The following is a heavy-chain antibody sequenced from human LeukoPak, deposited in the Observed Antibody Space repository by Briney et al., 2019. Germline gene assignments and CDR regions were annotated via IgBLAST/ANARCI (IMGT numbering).Heavy chain of an antibody. D-gene: IGHD6-19*01. CDR3: ARGRRDSSGWSGYYYMDV. CDR2: IKQDGSEK. J-gene: IGHJ6*03. V-gene: IGHV3-7*01. CDR1: GFTFSSYW. Sequence: PGGSLRLSCAASGFTFSSYWMSWVRQAPGKGLEWVANIKQDGSEKYYVDSVKGRFTSSRDNAKNSLYLQMNSLRAEDTAVYYCARGRRDSSGWSGYYYMDVWGKGTTVTVSS.